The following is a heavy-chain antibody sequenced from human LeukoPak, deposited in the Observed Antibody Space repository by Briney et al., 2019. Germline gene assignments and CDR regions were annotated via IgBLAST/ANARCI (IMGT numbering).Heavy chain of an antibody. CDR1: GYSFTSYD. CDR3: ARGLAVAGTGY. V-gene: IGHV1-8*01. CDR2: MNPNSGNT. D-gene: IGHD6-19*01. J-gene: IGHJ4*02. Sequence: ASVKVSCKASGYSFTSYDLSWVRQATGQGLERMGWMNPNSGNTGYAQKFQGRVTMTRDTSISTAYMELTSLTSEDTAIYYCARGLAVAGTGYWGQGTLVTVSS.